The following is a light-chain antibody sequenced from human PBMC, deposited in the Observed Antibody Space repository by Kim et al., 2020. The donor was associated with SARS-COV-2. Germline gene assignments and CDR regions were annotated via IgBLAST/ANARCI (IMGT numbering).Light chain of an antibody. CDR3: QAWDSSTGV. V-gene: IGLV3-1*01. Sequence: GSPGPTASITCSGDKLGDKYACWYQQRPGQSPVLVIYQDSKRPSGIPERFSGSNSGNTATLTISGTQAMDEADYYCQAWDSSTGVFGGGTQLTVL. J-gene: IGLJ3*02. CDR1: KLGDKY. CDR2: QDS.